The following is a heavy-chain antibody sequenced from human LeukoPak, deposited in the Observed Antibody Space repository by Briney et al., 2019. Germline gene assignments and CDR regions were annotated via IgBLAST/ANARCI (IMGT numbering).Heavy chain of an antibody. CDR3: ARDGAGTTDYFDY. J-gene: IGHJ4*02. Sequence: SSETLSLTCTVSGGSISSYYWSWIRQPPGKGLEWIGYIYYSGSTNYNPSLKSRVTISVDTSKNQFSLKLSSVTDADTAVYYCARDGAGTTDYFDYWGQGTLVTVSS. V-gene: IGHV4-59*01. D-gene: IGHD1-1*01. CDR2: IYYSGST. CDR1: GGSISSYY.